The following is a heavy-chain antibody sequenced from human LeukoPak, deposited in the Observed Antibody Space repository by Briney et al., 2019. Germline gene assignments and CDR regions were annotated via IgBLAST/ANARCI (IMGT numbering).Heavy chain of an antibody. CDR3: ARGGSRSPRDAFDI. V-gene: IGHV1-46*01. D-gene: IGHD6-13*01. CDR2: ISPSGAST. CDR1: GYTFTGYY. J-gene: IGHJ3*02. Sequence: ASVKVSRKASGYTFTGYYMHWVRQAPGQGLEWMGMISPSGASTTYAQKFQGRVTMTRDTSTSTVYMELSSLRSEDTAVYYCARGGSRSPRDAFDIWGQGTMVTVSS.